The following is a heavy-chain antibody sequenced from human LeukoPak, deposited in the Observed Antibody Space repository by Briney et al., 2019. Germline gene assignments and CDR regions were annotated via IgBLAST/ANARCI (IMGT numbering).Heavy chain of an antibody. J-gene: IGHJ4*02. CDR1: GFTFSSYG. CDR2: IRYDGSNK. V-gene: IGHV3-30*02. D-gene: IGHD4-17*01. CDR3: ARGIWSTTVTAYYLDY. Sequence: PGGSLRLSCAASGFTFSSYGMHWVRQAPGKGLEWVAFIRYDGSNKYYADSVKGRFTISRDNSKNTLYLQMNSLRAEDTAVYYCARGIWSTTVTAYYLDYWGQGTLVTVSS.